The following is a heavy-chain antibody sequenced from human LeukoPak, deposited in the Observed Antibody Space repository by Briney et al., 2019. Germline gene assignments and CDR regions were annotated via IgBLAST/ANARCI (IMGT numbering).Heavy chain of an antibody. CDR3: ASSLVSRDLFMDV. J-gene: IGHJ6*03. V-gene: IGHV4-4*07. CDR1: GGSISSYY. Sequence: SETLSLTCTVSGGSISSYYWSWIRQPAGKGLEWIGRIYTSGSTNYNPSLKSRVTMSVDTSKNQFSLKLSSVTAADTAVYYCASSLVSRDLFMDVWGKGTTVTVSS. D-gene: IGHD3-16*01. CDR2: IYTSGST.